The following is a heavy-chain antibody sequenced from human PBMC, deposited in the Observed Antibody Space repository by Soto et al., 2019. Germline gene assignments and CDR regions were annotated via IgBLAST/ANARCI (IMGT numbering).Heavy chain of an antibody. J-gene: IGHJ5*02. CDR1: GYSFTSYL. Sequence: GESLKISCKGSGYSFTSYLIGWVRQMPGKGLEWMGIIYPGDTDTRYSPSFQGQVTISADKTISTAYLQWSSLKASDTAMYFCARQSSSSWYPGVRWFDHWGQGTLVTFSS. D-gene: IGHD6-13*01. CDR3: ARQSSSSWYPGVRWFDH. CDR2: IYPGDTDT. V-gene: IGHV5-51*01.